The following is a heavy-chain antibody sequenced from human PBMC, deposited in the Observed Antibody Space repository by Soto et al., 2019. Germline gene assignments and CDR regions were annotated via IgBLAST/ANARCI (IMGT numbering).Heavy chain of an antibody. CDR2: IVGSGGST. CDR1: GFTFSSYA. D-gene: IGHD1-26*01. J-gene: IGHJ4*02. CDR3: AKHQVVGPTTRSSSGY. Sequence: GGSLSLSCAASGFTFSSYAMSWVRQAPGKGLEWVSAIVGSGGSTYYADSVKGRFTVSRDNSKNTLYLQMNSLRAEDTAVYYCAKHQVVGPTTRSSSGYWGQGTLVTVAS. V-gene: IGHV3-23*01.